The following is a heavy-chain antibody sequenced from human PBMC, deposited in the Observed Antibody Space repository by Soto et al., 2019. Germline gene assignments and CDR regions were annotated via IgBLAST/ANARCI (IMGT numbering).Heavy chain of an antibody. Sequence: QVQLVQSGAEVKKPGSSVKVSCKASGGTFSGYAISWVRQAPGQGLEWMGGIIPIFGTANYAQKFQGRVTITADESTSTAYMELSSLRSEDTAVYYCARDLNYYDSSGYYSTAFDIWGQGTMVTVSS. J-gene: IGHJ3*02. CDR1: GGTFSGYA. CDR3: ARDLNYYDSSGYYSTAFDI. CDR2: IIPIFGTA. V-gene: IGHV1-69*01. D-gene: IGHD3-22*01.